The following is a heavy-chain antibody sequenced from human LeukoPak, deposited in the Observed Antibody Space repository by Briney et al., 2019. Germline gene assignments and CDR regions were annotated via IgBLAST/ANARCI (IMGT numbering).Heavy chain of an antibody. CDR1: GGSISSSSYY. CDR3: ATHEGYCSSTSCLIDAFDI. CDR2: IYYSGST. V-gene: IGHV4-39*07. J-gene: IGHJ3*02. D-gene: IGHD2-2*01. Sequence: PSETLSLTCNVSGGSISSSSYYWGWIRQPPGKGLEWIGIIYYSGSTYYNPSLKSRVTLSVDTSKNQFSLKLSSVTAADTAVYYCATHEGYCSSTSCLIDAFDIWGQGTMVTVSS.